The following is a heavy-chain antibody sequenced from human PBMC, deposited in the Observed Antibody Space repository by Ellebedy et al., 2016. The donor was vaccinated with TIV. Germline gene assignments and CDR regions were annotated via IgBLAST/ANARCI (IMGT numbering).Heavy chain of an antibody. Sequence: GESLKISCAASGFTFSSYAMSWVRQAPGKGLEWVSAISGSGGNTYYADSVKGRFTISRDNSKNTLYLQMNSLRAEDTAVYYFAKDSPPGTSSDNNWFDPWGQGTLVTVSS. CDR2: ISGSGGNT. J-gene: IGHJ5*02. CDR3: AKDSPPGTSSDNNWFDP. CDR1: GFTFSSYA. D-gene: IGHD2-2*01. V-gene: IGHV3-23*01.